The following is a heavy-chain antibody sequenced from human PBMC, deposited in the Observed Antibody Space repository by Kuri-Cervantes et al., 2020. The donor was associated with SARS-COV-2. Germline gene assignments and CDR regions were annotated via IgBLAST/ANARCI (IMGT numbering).Heavy chain of an antibody. CDR1: GGSFSGYY. V-gene: IGHV4-34*01. CDR2: INHSGST. Sequence: GSLRLSCAVYGGSFSGYYWSWIRQPPGKGLEWIGEINHSGSTNYNPSLKSRVTISVDTPKNQFSLKPSSVTAADTAVYYCARGREGYDFWSGYLNWFDPWGQGTLVTVSS. J-gene: IGHJ5*02. CDR3: ARGREGYDFWSGYLNWFDP. D-gene: IGHD3-3*01.